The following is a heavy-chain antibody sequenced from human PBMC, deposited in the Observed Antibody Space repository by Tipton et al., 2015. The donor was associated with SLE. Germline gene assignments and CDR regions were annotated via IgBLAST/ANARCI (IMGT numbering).Heavy chain of an antibody. D-gene: IGHD6-13*01. CDR1: GGSISSSSYY. CDR3: ARVGSSSWSIWYFDL. Sequence: TLSLTCTVSGGSISSSSYYWGWIRQPPGKGLEWIGSIYHSGSTYYNPSLKSRVTISVDTSKNQFSLKLSSVTAADTAVSYCARVGSSSWSIWYFDLWGRGALVSVSS. V-gene: IGHV4-39*07. J-gene: IGHJ2*01. CDR2: IYHSGST.